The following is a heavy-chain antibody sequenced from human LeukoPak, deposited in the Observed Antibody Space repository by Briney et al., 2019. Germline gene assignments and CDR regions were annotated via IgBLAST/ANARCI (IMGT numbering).Heavy chain of an antibody. CDR2: IYPGDSDT. CDR1: GYSFTSYW. Sequence: GESLKISCKGSGYSFTSYWIGWVRQMPGKGLGWLGIIYPGDSDTRYSPSFQGQVTISADKSISTAYLQWSSLKASHTAMYYCARRGVVVTAIGTYYFDYWGQGTLVTVSS. CDR3: ARRGVVVTAIGTYYFDY. J-gene: IGHJ4*02. V-gene: IGHV5-51*01. D-gene: IGHD2-21*02.